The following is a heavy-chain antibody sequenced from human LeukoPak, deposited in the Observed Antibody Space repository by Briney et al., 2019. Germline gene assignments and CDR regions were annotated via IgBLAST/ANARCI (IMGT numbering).Heavy chain of an antibody. J-gene: IGHJ5*02. V-gene: IGHV4-59*01. D-gene: IGHD3-10*01. CDR3: ARGQLYGSAGNWFDP. CDR1: GASITTYY. Sequence: SETLSLTCTVSGASITTYYWNWIRQPPGKELEWIGYIYYTGTTKYNPSLRSRVTISVDTSKNQFSLNLSSVTAADTAIYYCARGQLYGSAGNWFDPWGPGTLVTVSS. CDR2: IYYTGTT.